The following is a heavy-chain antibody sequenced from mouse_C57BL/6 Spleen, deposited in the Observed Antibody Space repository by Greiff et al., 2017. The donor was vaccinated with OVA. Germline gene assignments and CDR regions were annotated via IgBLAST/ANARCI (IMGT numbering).Heavy chain of an antibody. CDR2: IYPSDSET. V-gene: IGHV1-61*01. Sequence: QVQLQQPGAELVRPGSSVKLSCKASGYTFTSYWMDWVKQRPGQGLEWIGNIYPSDSETHYNQKFKDKATLTVDKSSSTAYMQLSSLTSEDSAVYYCARRLYSSSWFAYWGQGTLVTVSA. J-gene: IGHJ3*01. CDR3: ARRLYSSSWFAY. CDR1: GYTFTSYW. D-gene: IGHD2-12*01.